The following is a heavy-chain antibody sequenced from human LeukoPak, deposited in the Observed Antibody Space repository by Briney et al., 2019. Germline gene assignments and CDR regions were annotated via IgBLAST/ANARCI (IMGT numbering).Heavy chain of an antibody. Sequence: GESLRISCKGSGYGFASTWIAWVRQMPGKGLEWMGNIYPSDSDTKYSPSFKGQVIMSVDRSINTAYLQWSSLKASDTAMYYCARTQGYCRGDTCYFLESDYWGQGSLVTVSS. CDR3: ARTQGYCRGDTCYFLESDY. D-gene: IGHD2-15*01. V-gene: IGHV5-51*01. CDR1: GYGFASTW. J-gene: IGHJ4*02. CDR2: IYPSDSDT.